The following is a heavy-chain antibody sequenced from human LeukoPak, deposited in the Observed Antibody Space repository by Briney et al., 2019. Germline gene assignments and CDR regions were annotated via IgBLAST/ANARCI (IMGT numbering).Heavy chain of an antibody. Sequence: PGGSLRLSCAASGFTFSTYWMHWVCQAPGKGLVWVSRINTDGSRTDSVEGRFTISRDNAKNTLYLQMNSLRAEDTAVYYCARVSRGNYYFDYWGPGTLVTVSS. CDR3: ARVSRGNYYFDY. V-gene: IGHV3-74*01. CDR1: GFTFSTYW. CDR2: INTDGSRT. J-gene: IGHJ4*02.